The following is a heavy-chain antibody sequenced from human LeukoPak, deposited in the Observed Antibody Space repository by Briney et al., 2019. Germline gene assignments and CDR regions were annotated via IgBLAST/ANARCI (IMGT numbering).Heavy chain of an antibody. D-gene: IGHD3-9*01. CDR1: GYTFTGYY. CDR2: INPNSGGT. J-gene: IGHJ4*02. CDR3: ARASGLVIIVFDY. V-gene: IGHV1-2*02. Sequence: ASVKVSCKASGYTFTGYYMHWVRQAPAQGLEWMGWINPNSGGTNYAQKFQGRVTMTRDTSISTAYMELSRLRSDDTAVYYCARASGLVIIVFDYWGQGTLVTVSS.